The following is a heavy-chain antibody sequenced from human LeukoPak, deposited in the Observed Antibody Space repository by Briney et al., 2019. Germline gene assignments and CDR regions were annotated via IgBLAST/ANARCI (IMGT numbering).Heavy chain of an antibody. J-gene: IGHJ6*04. CDR2: IYYSGST. V-gene: IGHV4-31*03. CDR1: GGSISSGGYY. Sequence: SETLSLTCTVSGGSISSGGYYWSWIRQHPWKGLEWIAYIYYSGSTSYNPSLKSRITISMDTSKNQFSLKLSSVTAADTAVYYCARGWYGYYYGMDVWGKGTPVTVSS. D-gene: IGHD6-13*01. CDR3: ARGWYGYYYGMDV.